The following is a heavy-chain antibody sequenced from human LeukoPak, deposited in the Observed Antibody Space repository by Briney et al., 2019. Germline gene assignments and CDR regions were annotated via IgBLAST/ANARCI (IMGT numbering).Heavy chain of an antibody. CDR3: ARLDYDFWSGYSRYYFDY. D-gene: IGHD3-3*01. V-gene: IGHV3-53*01. CDR1: GFTVSSNY. J-gene: IGHJ4*02. Sequence: GGSLRLSCAASGFTVSSNYISWVRQAPGKGLEWVSVIYSGGSTYYADSVKGRFTISRDNSKNTLYLQMNSLRTEDTAVYYCARLDYDFWSGYSRYYFDYWGQGALVTVSS. CDR2: IYSGGST.